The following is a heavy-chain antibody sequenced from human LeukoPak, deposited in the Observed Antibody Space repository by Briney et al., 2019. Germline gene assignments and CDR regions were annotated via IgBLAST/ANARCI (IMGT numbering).Heavy chain of an antibody. CDR3: ATRKGYYYDSSGFTDYYYYMDV. Sequence: GASVKVSCKASGYTFTGYYMHWVRQAPGQGLEWMGWINPNSGGTNYAQKFQGRVTMTRDTSISTAYMELSSLRSEDTAVYYCATRKGYYYDSSGFTDYYYYMDVWGKGTTVTVSS. CDR2: INPNSGGT. J-gene: IGHJ6*03. CDR1: GYTFTGYY. D-gene: IGHD3-22*01. V-gene: IGHV1-2*02.